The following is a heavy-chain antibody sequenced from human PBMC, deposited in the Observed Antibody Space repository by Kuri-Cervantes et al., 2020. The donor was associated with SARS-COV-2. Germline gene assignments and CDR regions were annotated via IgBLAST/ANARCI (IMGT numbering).Heavy chain of an antibody. J-gene: IGHJ3*02. CDR3: ARDQGRGLVVVVAATRVYDAFDI. D-gene: IGHD2-15*01. CDR1: GYTFTGYY. CDR2: INPSGGST. V-gene: IGHV1-46*01. Sequence: ASVKVSCKASGYTFTGYYMHWVRQAPGQGLEWMGIINPSGGSTSYAQKFQGRVTMTRDTSTSTVYMELSGLRSEDTAVYYCARDQGRGLVVVVAATRVYDAFDIWGQGTMVTVSS.